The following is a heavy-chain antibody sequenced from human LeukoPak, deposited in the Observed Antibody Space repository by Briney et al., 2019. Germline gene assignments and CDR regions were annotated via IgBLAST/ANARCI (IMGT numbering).Heavy chain of an antibody. CDR2: IYDSGTT. Sequence: SETLSLTCIVSGGSISSGGYYWSWIRQHPGKGLEWIGYIYDSGTTYYNPSLKSRVSISVDTSKNQFSLKLSSVTAADTAVYYCARGGGRRGFDYWGQGTLVTVSS. V-gene: IGHV4-31*03. CDR1: GGSISSGGYY. J-gene: IGHJ4*02. CDR3: ARGGGRRGFDY. D-gene: IGHD1-14*01.